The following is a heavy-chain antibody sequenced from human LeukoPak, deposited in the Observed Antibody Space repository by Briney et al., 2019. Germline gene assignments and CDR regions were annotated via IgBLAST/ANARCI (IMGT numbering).Heavy chain of an antibody. Sequence: SDTLSLTCSFSCGSISRCYWSGMRQPPGKALEWIVDIYYNWNPNYSPSLTRQVTIAVDTSKNQFSLKLSSVTDAETAVYYCARSIALYYMDVRGKGTTVTVSS. D-gene: IGHD6-6*01. J-gene: IGHJ6*03. CDR3: ARSIALYYMDV. V-gene: IGHV4-59*08. CDR2: IYYNWNP. CDR1: CGSISRCY.